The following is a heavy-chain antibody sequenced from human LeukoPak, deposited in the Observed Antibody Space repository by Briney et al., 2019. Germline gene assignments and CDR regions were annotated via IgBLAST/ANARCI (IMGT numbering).Heavy chain of an antibody. CDR2: IKQDGSEK. V-gene: IGHV3-7*03. D-gene: IGHD3-3*01. J-gene: IGHJ1*01. CDR1: GFTFNRCW. CDR3: ARGAVFEYYDFWSGYPLPEYFQH. Sequence: PGGSLRLSCVVSGFTFNRCWMSWVRQAPGKGLEWVANIKQDGSEKYYVDSVKGRFTISRDNAKNSLYLQMNSLRAEDTAVYYCARGAVFEYYDFWSGYPLPEYFQHWGQGTLVTVSS.